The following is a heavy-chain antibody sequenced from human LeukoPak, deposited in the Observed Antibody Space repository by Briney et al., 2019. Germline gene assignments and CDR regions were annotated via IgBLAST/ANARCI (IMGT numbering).Heavy chain of an antibody. D-gene: IGHD3-22*01. CDR3: ARRKNYYDSSGYRSYWYFDL. CDR1: GGSINNYY. J-gene: IGHJ2*01. CDR2: IYYSGST. Sequence: PSETLSLTCTVSGGSINNYYWSWIRQPPGKGLEWIAYIYYSGSTSYNPSLKSRVTISADTSKNQFSLKLSSVTAADTAVYYCARRKNYYDSSGYRSYWYFDLWGRGTLVTVSS. V-gene: IGHV4-59*12.